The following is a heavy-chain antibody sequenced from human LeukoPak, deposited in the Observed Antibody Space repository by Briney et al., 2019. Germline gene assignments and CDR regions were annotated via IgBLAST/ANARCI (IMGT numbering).Heavy chain of an antibody. CDR3: ASSRQQLVDY. Sequence: SETLSLTCTVSGGSISSGDYYWSWIRQPPGKGLEWIGYIYYSGSTYYNPSLKSRVTISVDTSKNQFSLKLRSVTAADTAVYYCASSRQQLVDYWGQGTLVTVSS. CDR1: GGSISSGDYY. CDR2: IYYSGST. D-gene: IGHD6-13*01. V-gene: IGHV4-30-4*08. J-gene: IGHJ4*02.